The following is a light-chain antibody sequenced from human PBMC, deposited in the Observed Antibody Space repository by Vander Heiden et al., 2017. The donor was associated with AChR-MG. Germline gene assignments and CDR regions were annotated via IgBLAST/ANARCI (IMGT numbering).Light chain of an antibody. Sequence: EIVLTQSPATLSLSPGERATLSCRASQSVSSYLAWYQQKPGQAPRLLIYDASNRATGIPARFSGSGYGTDFTLTISSLEPEDFAVYYCQQRINGPPEYTFGQRTKLEIK. CDR3: QQRINGPPEYT. J-gene: IGKJ2*01. V-gene: IGKV3-11*01. CDR2: DAS. CDR1: QSVSSY.